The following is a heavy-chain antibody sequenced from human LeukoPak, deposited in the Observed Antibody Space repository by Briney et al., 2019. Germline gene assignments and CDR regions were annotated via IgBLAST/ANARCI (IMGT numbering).Heavy chain of an antibody. V-gene: IGHV3-21*01. Sequence: GGSLRLSCAASGFTFSSYSMNWVRQAPGKGLEWVSSISSSSSYIYYADSVKGRFTISRDNAKNSLYLQMNSLRAEDTAVYYCARESGGKSVYFDYWGQGTLVTVSS. CDR3: ARESGGKSVYFDY. J-gene: IGHJ4*02. D-gene: IGHD1-26*01. CDR1: GFTFSSYS. CDR2: ISSSSSYI.